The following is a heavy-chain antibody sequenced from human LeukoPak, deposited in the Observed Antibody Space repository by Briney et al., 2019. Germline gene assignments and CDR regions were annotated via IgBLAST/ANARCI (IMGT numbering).Heavy chain of an antibody. D-gene: IGHD5-24*01. Sequence: GGSLRLSCAASGFTFSSHWMYWVRQAPGKGLVWVSRISSDGNRATYADSVQGRFTISRDNAKNTLYLQMNSLTAEDTAVYYCAKEWGVVGDGDNYFDPWGQGTLVTVSP. V-gene: IGHV3-74*03. J-gene: IGHJ5*02. CDR2: ISSDGNRA. CDR3: AKEWGVVGDGDNYFDP. CDR1: GFTFSSHW.